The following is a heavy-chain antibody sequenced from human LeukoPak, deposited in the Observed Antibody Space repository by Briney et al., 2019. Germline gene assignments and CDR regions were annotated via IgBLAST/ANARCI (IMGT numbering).Heavy chain of an antibody. Sequence: GGSLRLSCTVSGFTFGSYAMHWVRQAPGKGREWMAVTSFDGINKYYADSVKGRFTISRDNSRNTLYLQMNSLRTEDTAVYYCARERELWFGEIPYYYGMDVWGQGTTVTVSS. J-gene: IGHJ6*02. V-gene: IGHV3-30*03. D-gene: IGHD3-10*01. CDR3: ARERELWFGEIPYYYGMDV. CDR1: GFTFGSYA. CDR2: TSFDGINK.